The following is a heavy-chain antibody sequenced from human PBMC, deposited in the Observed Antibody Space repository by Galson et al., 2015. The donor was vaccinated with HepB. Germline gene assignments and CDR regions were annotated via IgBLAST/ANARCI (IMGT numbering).Heavy chain of an antibody. J-gene: IGHJ6*02. CDR3: ARAGYYDILTGYYSYYYYGMDV. CDR1: GFTFSSYW. Sequence: SLRLSCAASGFTFSSYWMHWVRQAPGKGLVWVSRINSDGSSTSYADSVKGRFTISRDNAKNTLYLQMNSLRAEDTAVYYCARAGYYDILTGYYSYYYYGMDVWGQGTTVTVSS. D-gene: IGHD3-9*01. V-gene: IGHV3-74*01. CDR2: INSDGSST.